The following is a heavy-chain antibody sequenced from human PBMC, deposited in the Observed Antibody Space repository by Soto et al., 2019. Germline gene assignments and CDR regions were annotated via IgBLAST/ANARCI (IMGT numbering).Heavy chain of an antibody. V-gene: IGHV3-66*01. CDR2: IYSGGST. CDR3: ARDPGRSYGPD. J-gene: IGHJ4*02. CDR1: GFTVSSNY. Sequence: EVQLVESGGGLVQPGGSLRLSCAASGFTVSSNYMRWVRQAPGKGLEWVSVIYSGGSTYYADSVKGRFTISRDNSKNTLYLQMNSLRAEDTAVYYCARDPGRSYGPDWGQGTLVTVSS. D-gene: IGHD1-26*01.